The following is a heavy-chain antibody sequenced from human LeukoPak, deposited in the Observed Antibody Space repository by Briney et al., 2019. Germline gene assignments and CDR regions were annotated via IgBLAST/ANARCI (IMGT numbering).Heavy chain of an antibody. J-gene: IGHJ3*01. CDR3: ARGPTVTTFNAFDF. Sequence: ESLRLSCVASGFTFTGYGIYWVRQAPGKGLEHVSGISSTGVYTYYANSLRGRFIISRDNSKNTSYLQMCSLRAEDMAVYYCARGPTVTTFNAFDFWGQGTMVTVSS. D-gene: IGHD4-17*01. V-gene: IGHV3-64*01. CDR2: ISSTGVYT. CDR1: GFTFTGYG.